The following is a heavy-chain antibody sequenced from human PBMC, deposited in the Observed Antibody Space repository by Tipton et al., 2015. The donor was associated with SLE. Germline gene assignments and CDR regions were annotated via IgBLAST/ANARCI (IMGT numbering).Heavy chain of an antibody. Sequence: SLRLSCAASGFTFSSYAMHWVRQAPGKGLEWVAVISYDGSNKYYADSVKGRFTISRDNSKNTLYLQMNSLRVEDTAVYYCARGLYDSSGYYYGYWYFDLWGRGTLVTVSS. CDR2: ISYDGSNK. CDR3: ARGLYDSSGYYYGYWYFDL. V-gene: IGHV3-30-3*01. J-gene: IGHJ2*01. CDR1: GFTFSSYA. D-gene: IGHD3-22*01.